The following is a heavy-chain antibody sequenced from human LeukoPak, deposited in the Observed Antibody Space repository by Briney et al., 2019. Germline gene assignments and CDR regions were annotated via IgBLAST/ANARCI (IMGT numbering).Heavy chain of an antibody. J-gene: IGHJ6*03. Sequence: GASVKVSCKASGDSTNTYVVAWVRQAPGQGLEWIGWISPYSAYTKYADALQGRVTMTTDTSTTTSYMELRSLRSDDTAVYFCANVAKGRYFFYYMDAWGKGTTVTVS. CDR2: ISPYSAYT. CDR1: GDSTNTYV. CDR3: ANVAKGRYFFYYMDA. V-gene: IGHV1-18*04.